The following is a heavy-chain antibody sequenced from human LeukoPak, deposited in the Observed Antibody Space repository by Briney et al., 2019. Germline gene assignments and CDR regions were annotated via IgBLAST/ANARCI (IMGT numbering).Heavy chain of an antibody. CDR3: ARGMEWLVRAYMDV. D-gene: IGHD3-3*01. CDR1: GFTFSSYA. Sequence: GRSLRLSCAASGFTFSSYAMHWVRQAPGKGLEWVAVISYDGSNKYYADSVKGRFTISRDNSKNTLYLQMNSLRAEDTAVYYCARGMEWLVRAYMDVWGKGTTVTVSS. J-gene: IGHJ6*03. V-gene: IGHV3-30*01. CDR2: ISYDGSNK.